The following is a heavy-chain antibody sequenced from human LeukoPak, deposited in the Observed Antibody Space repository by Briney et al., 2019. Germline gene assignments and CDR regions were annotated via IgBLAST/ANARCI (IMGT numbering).Heavy chain of an antibody. CDR1: GFTFYSYA. CDR3: ARDSPTKYCSSTSCYRVDFDY. D-gene: IGHD2-2*01. CDR2: ISYDGSDK. V-gene: IGHV3-30-3*01. J-gene: IGHJ4*02. Sequence: GRSLRLSCAASGFTFYSYAMHWVRQAPGKGLEWVAVISYDGSDKYSADSVKGRFTISSDNSKNTLYLQMNSLRPEDTAVYYCARDSPTKYCSSTSCYRVDFDYWGQGTLVTVSS.